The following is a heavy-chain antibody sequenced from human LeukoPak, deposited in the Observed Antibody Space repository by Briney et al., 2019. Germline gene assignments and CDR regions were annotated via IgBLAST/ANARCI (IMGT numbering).Heavy chain of an antibody. CDR1: GFTFSNAW. CDR2: ISSSSNYI. J-gene: IGHJ3*02. CDR3: ARDRAYSGSYDAFDI. V-gene: IGHV3-21*01. Sequence: GGSLRLSCAASGFTFSNAWMSWVRQAPGTGLEWVSSISSSSNYINYGDSVKGRFTISRDNAKNSLYLQMNSLRAEDTAVYYCARDRAYSGSYDAFDIWGQGTKVTVSS. D-gene: IGHD1-26*01.